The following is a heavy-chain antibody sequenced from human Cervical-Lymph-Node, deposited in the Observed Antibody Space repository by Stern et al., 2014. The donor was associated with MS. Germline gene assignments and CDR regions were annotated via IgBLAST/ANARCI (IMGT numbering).Heavy chain of an antibody. CDR1: GYPFTNYW. CDR2: IYPGDSDT. D-gene: IGHD3-10*01. J-gene: IGHJ5*02. V-gene: IGHV5-51*01. CDR3: ARHTPYASETYWFDP. Sequence: VQLVQSGAEVKKPGESLKISCKASGYPFTNYWIGWVRQLPGKGLEWMGNIYPGDSDTRYSPSFQGQVTISVDKSISTAYLQWSSLKASDTAMYYCARHTPYASETYWFDPWGHGTLVTVSS.